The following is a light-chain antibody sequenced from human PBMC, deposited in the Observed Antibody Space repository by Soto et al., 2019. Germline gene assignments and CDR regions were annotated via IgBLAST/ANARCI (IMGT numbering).Light chain of an antibody. CDR2: RIS. J-gene: IGKJ1*01. V-gene: IGKV3-20*01. CDR3: QQYDNAPQT. CDR1: QSVGRNY. Sequence: EIVLTRSPGTLSLSPGERATLSCRASQSVGRNYLAWYQQKPGQAPRLLIHRISTRATGIPDRFSGSGFATDFTLTISRLEPEDFAVYYCQQYDNAPQTFGQGTKVDIK.